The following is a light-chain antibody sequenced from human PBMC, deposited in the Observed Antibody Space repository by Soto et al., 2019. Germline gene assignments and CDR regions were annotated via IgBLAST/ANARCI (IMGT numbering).Light chain of an antibody. Sequence: QSVLTQPPSVSGAPGQRVTISCTGSSSNIGAGYDVHWYQQLPGTAPKLLIYGDNSRPSGVPDRFSGSKSGTSASLAITGLQAEDEADYSSQSYDNSLTVYVFRFGTKVTVL. CDR3: QSYDNSLTVYV. V-gene: IGLV1-40*01. CDR1: SSNIGAGYD. CDR2: GDN. J-gene: IGLJ1*01.